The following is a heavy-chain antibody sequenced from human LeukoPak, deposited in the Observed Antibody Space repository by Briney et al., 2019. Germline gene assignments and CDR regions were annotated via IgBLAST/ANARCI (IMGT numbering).Heavy chain of an antibody. V-gene: IGHV1-24*01. D-gene: IGHD3-22*01. Sequence: ASVKVSCKVSGYSLSELSMHWVRQAPGKGLEWMGGFDPEDGKTINAQKFQGRLTMTEDTSTDTAYMELSSLRSEDTAVYYCTTVRFEVDSSGYYHNYFDPWGQGTLVSVS. CDR2: FDPEDGKT. CDR1: GYSLSELS. J-gene: IGHJ5*02. CDR3: TTVRFEVDSSGYYHNYFDP.